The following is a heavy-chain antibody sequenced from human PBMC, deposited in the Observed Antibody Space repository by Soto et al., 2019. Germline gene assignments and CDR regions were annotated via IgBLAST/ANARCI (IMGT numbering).Heavy chain of an antibody. CDR1: GFSVISNY. V-gene: IGHV3-53*01. D-gene: IGHD5-12*01. CDR2: IYINGST. Sequence: GGSLRLSCAASGFSVISNYMIWVRQSPCEGLEWVAIIYINGSTDYADSVQGRFSVSRDIYKNTLFLQMNNLRAEDTAVYFCSGDPSGYDEGDWYHGVDVWGQGTTVTVSS. J-gene: IGHJ6*02. CDR3: SGDPSGYDEGDWYHGVDV.